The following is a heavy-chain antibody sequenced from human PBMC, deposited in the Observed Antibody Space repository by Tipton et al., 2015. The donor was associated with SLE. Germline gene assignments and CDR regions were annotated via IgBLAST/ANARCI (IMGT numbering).Heavy chain of an antibody. CDR2: IHYSGSP. Sequence: TLSLTCTVSGDSISGHYWSWIRQSPGKGLEWIAYIHYSGSPSYNPSLESRVTILVDTSKNQFSLKLNSVTAADTAVYYCARRRGSSWYEDYFDYWGQGTLDTVSS. CDR3: ARRRGSSWYEDYFDY. V-gene: IGHV4-59*11. J-gene: IGHJ4*02. CDR1: GDSISGHY. D-gene: IGHD6-13*01.